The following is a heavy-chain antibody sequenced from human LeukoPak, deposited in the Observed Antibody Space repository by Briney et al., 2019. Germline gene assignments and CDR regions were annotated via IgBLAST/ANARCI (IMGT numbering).Heavy chain of an antibody. CDR2: INPSGGST. J-gene: IGHJ6*02. D-gene: IGHD3-3*01. V-gene: IGHV1-46*01. Sequence: ASVKVFCKASGYTFTSYYMHWVRQAPGQGLEWMGIINPSGGSTSYAQKFQGRVTMTRDTSTSTVYMELSSLRSEDTAVYYCASRARGYDSRSGYNGMDVWGQGTTVTVSS. CDR1: GYTFTSYY. CDR3: ASRARGYDSRSGYNGMDV.